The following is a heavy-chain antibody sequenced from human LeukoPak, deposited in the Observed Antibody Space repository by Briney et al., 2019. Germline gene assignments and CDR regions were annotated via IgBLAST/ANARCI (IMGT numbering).Heavy chain of an antibody. CDR3: ARALPGCGSTNCYGLET. D-gene: IGHD2-2*01. V-gene: IGHV7-4-1*02. CDR1: GYTLTSDG. CDR2: INTNTGNP. J-gene: IGHJ5*02. Sequence: GASVKVSCKASGYTLTSDGMNWVRQAPGQGLEWMGWINTNTGNPTYGQVFTGRFVFSLDTSVNTAYLQISSLQAEDTAVYYCARALPGCGSTNCYGLETWGQGTLVTVSS.